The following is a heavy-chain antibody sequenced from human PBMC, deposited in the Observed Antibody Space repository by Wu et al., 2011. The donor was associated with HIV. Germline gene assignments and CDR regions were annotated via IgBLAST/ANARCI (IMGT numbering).Heavy chain of an antibody. D-gene: IGHD1-1*01. CDR1: GYTFSDHM. CDR2: INPATGDT. Sequence: QVQLVQSGAEVKKPGASVKVSCKASGYTFSDHMLHWVRQAPGQGPEWMGWINPATGDTKYAQKFQGRFSMTADRPSSTAYMELTSLTSEDAATYFCVRDYKGWNDRAPKFDRWGQGTLVTVSS. J-gene: IGHJ5*02. V-gene: IGHV1-2*02. CDR3: VRDYKGWNDRAPKFDR.